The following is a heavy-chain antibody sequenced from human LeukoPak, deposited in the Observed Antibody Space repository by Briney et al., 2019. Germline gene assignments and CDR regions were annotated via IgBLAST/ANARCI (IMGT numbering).Heavy chain of an antibody. CDR1: GFTFSSYW. CDR2: VKQDGSEK. V-gene: IGHV3-7*01. J-gene: IGHJ3*01. Sequence: AEGSLRLSCAASGFTFSSYWMSWVRQAPGKGLEWVANVKQDGSEKYYVDSVNGRFTISRDNSKNTLSLQMNSLRAEDTAVYHCVRDRSPAVFDLWGRGTMVTVSS. D-gene: IGHD6-13*01. CDR3: VRDRSPAVFDL.